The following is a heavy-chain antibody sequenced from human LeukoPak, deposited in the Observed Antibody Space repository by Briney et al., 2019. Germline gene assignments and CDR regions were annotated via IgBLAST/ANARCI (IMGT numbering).Heavy chain of an antibody. CDR2: IYYSGST. D-gene: IGHD2-21*02. CDR3: ATGPTCGGDCYSSFDY. Sequence: KPSETLSLTCTVSGGSISSGGYYWSWIRQHPGKGLEWIGYIYYSGSTYYNPSLKSRVTISVDTSKNQFSLKLSSVTAADTAVYYCATGPTCGGDCYSSFDYWGQGTLVTVSS. V-gene: IGHV4-31*03. J-gene: IGHJ4*02. CDR1: GGSISSGGYY.